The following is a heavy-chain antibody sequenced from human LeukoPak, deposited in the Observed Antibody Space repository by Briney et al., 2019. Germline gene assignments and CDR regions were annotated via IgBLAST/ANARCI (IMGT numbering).Heavy chain of an antibody. CDR2: INWNSGNI. CDR3: AKHNGPYGDYLYVDI. CDR1: GFTFDDYA. V-gene: IGHV3-9*01. Sequence: GRSLRLSCAASGFTFDDYAMHWVRQAPGKGLEWVSGINWNSGNIGYADSVKGRFTISRDNAKNSLYLQMNSLRAEDTALYYCAKHNGPYGDYLYVDIWGQGTMVTVSS. D-gene: IGHD4-17*01. J-gene: IGHJ3*02.